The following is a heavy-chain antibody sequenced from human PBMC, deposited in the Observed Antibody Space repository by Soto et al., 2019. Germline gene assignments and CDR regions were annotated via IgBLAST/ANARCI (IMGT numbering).Heavy chain of an antibody. CDR2: ISTHNGNT. Sequence: QVQLVQSGAEVKKPGASVKVSCKTSGYSFTLYNIIWVRQAPGQGLEWVGWISTHNGNTNYGQKFQGRVTMTTDRPTSKAYMELRSLRSADAAVYYCAREVTVFGVVIGVDPWGQGNLVTVSS. CDR3: AREVTVFGVVIGVDP. J-gene: IGHJ5*02. D-gene: IGHD3-3*01. V-gene: IGHV1-18*01. CDR1: GYSFTLYN.